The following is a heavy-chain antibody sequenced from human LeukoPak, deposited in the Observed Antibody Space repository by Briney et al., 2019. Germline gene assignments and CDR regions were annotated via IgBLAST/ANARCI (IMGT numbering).Heavy chain of an antibody. J-gene: IGHJ5*02. V-gene: IGHV1-69*05. CDR2: IIPIFGTA. Sequence: SVKVSCKASGGTFSSYAISWVRQAPGQGLEWMGGIIPIFGTANYAQKFQGRVTITTDESTSTAYMELNSLRSEDTAVYYCARDYSSWYGGFDPWGQGTLVTVSS. D-gene: IGHD6-13*01. CDR3: ARDYSSWYGGFDP. CDR1: GGTFSSYA.